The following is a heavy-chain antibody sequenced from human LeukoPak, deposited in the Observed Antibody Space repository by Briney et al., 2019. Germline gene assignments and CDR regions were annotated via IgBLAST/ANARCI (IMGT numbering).Heavy chain of an antibody. D-gene: IGHD3-10*01. J-gene: IGHJ4*02. V-gene: IGHV3-21*01. CDR2: ISSSSSYI. Sequence: GGSLRLSCAASGFTFSSYSMNWVRQAPGKGQEWVSSISSSSSYIYYADSVKGRFTISRDNAKNSLYLQMNSLRAEDTAVYYCARFYGSGSYFDAYYFDYWGQGTLVTVSS. CDR3: ARFYGSGSYFDAYYFDY. CDR1: GFTFSSYS.